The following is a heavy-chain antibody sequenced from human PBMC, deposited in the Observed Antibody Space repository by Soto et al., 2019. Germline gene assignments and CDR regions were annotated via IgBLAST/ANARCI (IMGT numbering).Heavy chain of an antibody. J-gene: IGHJ6*02. CDR2: IYYSGAT. D-gene: IGHD2-15*01. Sequence: SETLSLTCTVSGGSISSGGYYWSWIRQHPGKGLEWIGYIYYSGATYYNPSLKGRVTVSVDTSKNQFSLKLSSVTAADTAVYYCARGGLGYCSGGSCYSAELSRYYYGMDVWGQGTTVTVSS. V-gene: IGHV4-31*03. CDR3: ARGGLGYCSGGSCYSAELSRYYYGMDV. CDR1: GGSISSGGYY.